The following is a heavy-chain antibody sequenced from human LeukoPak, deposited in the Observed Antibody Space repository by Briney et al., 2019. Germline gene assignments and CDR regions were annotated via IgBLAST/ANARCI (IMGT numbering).Heavy chain of an antibody. CDR2: IKQDGSEK. J-gene: IGHJ5*02. Sequence: GGSLRLSCAASGFTFNNNWMIWVRQAPGKGLEWVTTIKQDGSEKYYVDSVKGRFTVSRDNAKDSLYLQMDSLRAEDTAVYYCARGSIYSPNWFDPWGQGTLVTVSS. CDR3: ARGSIYSPNWFDP. D-gene: IGHD2/OR15-2a*01. CDR1: GFTFNNNW. V-gene: IGHV3-7*01.